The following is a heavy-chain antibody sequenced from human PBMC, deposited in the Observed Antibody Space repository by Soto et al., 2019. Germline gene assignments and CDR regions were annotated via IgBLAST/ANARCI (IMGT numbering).Heavy chain of an antibody. V-gene: IGHV3-23*01. D-gene: IGHD3-10*01. CDR2: ISGSGGST. J-gene: IGHJ6*02. Sequence: EVQLLESGGGLVQPGGSLRLSCAASRFTFSSYAMSWVRQAPGKGLEWVSAISGSGGSTYYADSVKGRFTISRDNSKNTLYLQMNSLRAEDTAVYYCAQVRGSGSYYYYYGMDVWGQGTTVTVSS. CDR1: RFTFSSYA. CDR3: AQVRGSGSYYYYYGMDV.